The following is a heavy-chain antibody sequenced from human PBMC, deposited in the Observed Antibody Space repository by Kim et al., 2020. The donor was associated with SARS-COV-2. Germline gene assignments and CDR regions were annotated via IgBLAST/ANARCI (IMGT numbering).Heavy chain of an antibody. D-gene: IGHD1-26*01. CDR1: GFTFSSYG. CDR2: ISYDGSNK. Sequence: GGSLRLSCAASGFTFSSYGMHWVRQAPGKGLEWVAVISYDGSNKYYADSVKGRFTISRDNSKNTLYLQMNSLRAEDTAVYYCARDGWELLRFDYWGQGTLVTVSS. CDR3: ARDGWELLRFDY. J-gene: IGHJ4*02. V-gene: IGHV3-33*05.